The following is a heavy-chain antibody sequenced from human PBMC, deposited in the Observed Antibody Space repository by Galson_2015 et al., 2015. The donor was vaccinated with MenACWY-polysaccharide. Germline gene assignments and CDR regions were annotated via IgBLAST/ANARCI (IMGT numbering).Heavy chain of an antibody. V-gene: IGHV3-11*04. CDR2: ISSGGGGMI. Sequence: SLRLSCAASGFTFSDYYMSWIRQAPGKGLEWVSHISSGGGGMIYYADSVKGRFTISRDNAKNSLYLQMNSLRAEDTAVYYCARAGAKYCRGGNCFFNWFDPWGQGTLVTVSS. CDR1: GFTFSDYY. D-gene: IGHD2-15*01. CDR3: ARAGAKYCRGGNCFFNWFDP. J-gene: IGHJ5*02.